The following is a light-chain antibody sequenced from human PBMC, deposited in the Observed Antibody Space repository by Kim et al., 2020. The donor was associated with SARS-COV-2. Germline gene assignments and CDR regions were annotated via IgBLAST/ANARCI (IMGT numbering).Light chain of an antibody. J-gene: IGLJ2*01. V-gene: IGLV3-1*01. CDR2: QDT. CDR3: QAWDSSTVV. Sequence: VAPGKAASITCSGDKLGDKYACWYQQKPGQSPVLFIYQDTKRPAGIPERFSASNSGNTATLTISGTQAMDEADYYCQAWDSSTVVFGGGTQLTVL. CDR1: KLGDKY.